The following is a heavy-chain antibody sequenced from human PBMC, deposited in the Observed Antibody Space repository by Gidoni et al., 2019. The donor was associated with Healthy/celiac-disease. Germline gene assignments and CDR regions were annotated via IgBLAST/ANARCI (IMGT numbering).Heavy chain of an antibody. CDR3: ARDGLRFLEWLPQTYFDY. D-gene: IGHD3-3*01. CDR2: ISSSSSYT. CDR1: GFTFSDYY. Sequence: QVQLVESGGGLVKPGGSLRLSCAASGFTFSDYYMSWIRQAPGKGLEWVSYISSSSSYTNYADSVKGRFTISRDNAKNSLYLQMNSLRAEDTAVYYCARDGLRFLEWLPQTYFDYWGQGTLVTVSS. V-gene: IGHV3-11*06. J-gene: IGHJ4*02.